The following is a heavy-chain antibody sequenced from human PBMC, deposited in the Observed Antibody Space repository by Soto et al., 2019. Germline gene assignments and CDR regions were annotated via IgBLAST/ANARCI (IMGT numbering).Heavy chain of an antibody. CDR1: GFAFSSYA. CDR3: VRDYNDGIGRYDY. D-gene: IGHD1-1*01. V-gene: IGHV3-30-3*01. J-gene: IGHJ4*02. CDR2: ISYDGSNK. Sequence: QVQLEESGGAVVQPGRSLRLSCAASGFAFSSYAMQWVRQAPGKGLERVAGISYDGSNKHYADSVKGRYTISRDNSKTTLFLQMNSLSTEDTAVYYCVRDYNDGIGRYDYWGQGTPVTVSS.